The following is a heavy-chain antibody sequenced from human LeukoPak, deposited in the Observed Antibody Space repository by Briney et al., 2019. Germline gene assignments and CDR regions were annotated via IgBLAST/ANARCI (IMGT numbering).Heavy chain of an antibody. V-gene: IGHV4-59*01. CDR1: AGSISNYY. Sequence: SETLSCTCSGAAGSISNYYWSWIRQPPGNGLVWIGYIYFSGGTRYNPSLKSRFTISVDTSKNQFSLKASSVTAADTAVYYCGRVNYYHYYMDVWGKGTTVTVSS. J-gene: IGHJ6*03. CDR2: IYFSGGT. CDR3: GRVNYYHYYMDV.